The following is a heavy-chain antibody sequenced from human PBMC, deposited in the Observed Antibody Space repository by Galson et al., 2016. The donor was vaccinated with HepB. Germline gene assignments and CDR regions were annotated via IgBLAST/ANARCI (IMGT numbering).Heavy chain of an antibody. V-gene: IGHV3-48*02. Sequence: SLRLSCAASGFPLSGNAMNWVRQAPGKGLEWISFISSSSNDIYYADSVKGRFTISRDNHLNSGYLQMNSLQHEDTAVYYCVRDPISSGYSHYYFDAWGQGTLVTVSS. D-gene: IGHD3-22*01. CDR2: ISSSSNDI. CDR3: VRDPISSGYSHYYFDA. J-gene: IGHJ4*02. CDR1: GFPLSGNA.